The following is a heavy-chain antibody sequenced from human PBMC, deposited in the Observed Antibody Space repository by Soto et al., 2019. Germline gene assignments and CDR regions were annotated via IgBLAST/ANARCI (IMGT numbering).Heavy chain of an antibody. D-gene: IGHD1-26*01. Sequence: LGESLKISCKGSGYSFTKWWIGWVRQMPGKGLEWMGFVFPGDSQIRYNPSFEGQVTISADKSTATAYLQWNTLQASDSAMYYCTRHSVGTPDYWGQGTLVTVSS. V-gene: IGHV5-51*01. CDR3: TRHSVGTPDY. J-gene: IGHJ4*02. CDR2: VFPGDSQI. CDR1: GYSFTKWW.